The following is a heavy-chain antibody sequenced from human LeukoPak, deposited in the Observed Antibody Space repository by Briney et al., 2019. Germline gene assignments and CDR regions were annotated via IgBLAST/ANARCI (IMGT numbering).Heavy chain of an antibody. V-gene: IGHV6-1*01. J-gene: IGHJ3*02. CDR2: TYYMSKWYN. D-gene: IGHD2-8*02. Sequence: SQTLSLTCAISGDSVSSNRATWNRIRQSPSRGLEWLGRTYYMSKWYNDYAVSVKSRITINPDTSKNQFSLQLNSVTPEDTAVYFCARDQSWTTGFDIWGQGTMVTVSS. CDR1: GDSVSSNRAT. CDR3: ARDQSWTTGFDI.